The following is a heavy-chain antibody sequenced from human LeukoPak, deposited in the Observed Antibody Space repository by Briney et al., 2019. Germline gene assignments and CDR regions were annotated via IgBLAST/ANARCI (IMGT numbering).Heavy chain of an antibody. CDR3: AREIVAGGFDY. CDR2: IYYSGIT. D-gene: IGHD6-13*01. J-gene: IGHJ4*02. CDR1: GGSISSGGFY. Sequence: SETLSLTCTVSGGSISSGGFYWSWIRQFPGKGLEWIGYIYYSGITNNNPSLNSRVTISVDTSKNQFSLKLSSVTAADTAVYYCAREIVAGGFDYWGQGALVTVSS. V-gene: IGHV4-61*08.